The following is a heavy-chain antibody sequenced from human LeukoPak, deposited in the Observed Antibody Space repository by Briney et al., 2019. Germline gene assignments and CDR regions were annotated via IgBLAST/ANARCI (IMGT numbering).Heavy chain of an antibody. CDR2: IYSGGST. V-gene: IGHV3-53*01. CDR1: GFTVRSNS. CDR3: ARGREDCAGNECYEYFQD. J-gene: IGHJ1*01. Sequence: GGSLRLSCAASGFTVRSNSMNWIRQAPGRGLEWVSVIYSGGSTYYADSVSGRFTISRDESENTIILQMTSLRVEDTALYYYARGREDCAGNECYEYFQDWVQGTLVIVSS. D-gene: IGHD2/OR15-2a*01.